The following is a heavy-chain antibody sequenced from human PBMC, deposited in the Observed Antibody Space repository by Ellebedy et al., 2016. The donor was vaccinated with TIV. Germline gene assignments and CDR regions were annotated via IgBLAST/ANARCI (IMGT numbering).Heavy chain of an antibody. Sequence: GESLKISCTGSGYTFDTYWIGWVRQRPGKGLEWMGIIRPSDYDTRYSPSFQGQVTISADKSTTTAYLQWNSLKASDTAIYYCGSPVYGSGTFYDPFDVWGQGTVVTVSS. CDR3: GSPVYGSGTFYDPFDV. CDR2: IRPSDYDT. CDR1: GYTFDTYW. J-gene: IGHJ3*01. V-gene: IGHV5-51*01. D-gene: IGHD3-10*01.